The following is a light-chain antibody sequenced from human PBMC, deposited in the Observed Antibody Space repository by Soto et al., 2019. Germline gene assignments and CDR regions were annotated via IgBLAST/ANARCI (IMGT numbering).Light chain of an antibody. J-gene: IGKJ1*01. CDR2: AAF. Sequence: DIQMTQSPSSLSASVGDRVTITCRASQDINNYLAWYQVQPGKGPKLLIYAAFTLQSGVPSRFSGSGSGTDFTRTISSLQPEDVATYFCQKYNSAPLTFGQLTRVEI. CDR3: QKYNSAPLT. V-gene: IGKV1-27*01. CDR1: QDINNY.